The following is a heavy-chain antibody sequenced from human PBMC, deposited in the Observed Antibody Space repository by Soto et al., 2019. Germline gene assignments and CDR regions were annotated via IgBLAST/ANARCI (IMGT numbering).Heavy chain of an antibody. J-gene: IGHJ4*02. V-gene: IGHV3-9*01. CDR1: GCTFDDYA. CDR2: ISWNSAAI. CDR3: AKDRGSSSWDPIFDF. Sequence: GGSLRLSCAASGCTFDDYAIHWVRQAPGKGLEWVSGISWNSAAIDYAVSVKGRFTIVRDNAMNSLYLQMNHLRPEDTAFYYCAKDRGSSSWDPIFDFWGQGILVTVSS. D-gene: IGHD6-13*01.